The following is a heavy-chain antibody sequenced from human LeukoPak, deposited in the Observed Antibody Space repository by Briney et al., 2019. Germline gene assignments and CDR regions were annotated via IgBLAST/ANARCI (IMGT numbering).Heavy chain of an antibody. CDR2: IYYSGST. J-gene: IGHJ3*02. CDR1: GGSISSGGYS. V-gene: IGHV4-30-4*07. D-gene: IGHD3-9*01. CDR3: AREVGVRYFDLADAFDI. Sequence: PSQTLSLTCAVSGGSISSGGYSWSWIRQPPGKGLEWIGYIYYSGSTYYNPSLKSRVTISVDTSKNQFSLKLSSVTAADTAVYYCAREVGVRYFDLADAFDIWGQGTMVTVSS.